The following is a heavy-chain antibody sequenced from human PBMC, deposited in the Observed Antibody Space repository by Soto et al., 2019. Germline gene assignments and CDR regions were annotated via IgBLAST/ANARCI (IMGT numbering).Heavy chain of an antibody. V-gene: IGHV4-39*07. CDR1: GGSISSSSYY. CDR3: ASTGNGRRSYYYYYYMDV. J-gene: IGHJ6*03. D-gene: IGHD1-1*01. CDR2: IYYSGST. Sequence: SETLSLTCTVSGGSISSSSYYWGWIRQPPGKGLEWIGSIYYSGSTYYNPSLKSRVTISVDTSKNQFSLKLSSVTAADTAVYYCASTGNGRRSYYYYYYMDVWGKGTTVTVSS.